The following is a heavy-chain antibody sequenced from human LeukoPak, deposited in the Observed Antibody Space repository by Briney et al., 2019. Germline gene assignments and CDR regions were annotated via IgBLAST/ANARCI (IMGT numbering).Heavy chain of an antibody. Sequence: SETLSLTCTVSGYSISSGYYWGWIRQPPGKGLEWIGSIYHSGSTYYNPSLKSRVTISVDTSKNQFSLKLSSVTAADTAVYYCARDHDKAMVNWGQGTLVTVSS. D-gene: IGHD5-18*01. V-gene: IGHV4-38-2*02. CDR2: IYHSGST. CDR3: ARDHDKAMVN. CDR1: GYSISSGYY. J-gene: IGHJ4*02.